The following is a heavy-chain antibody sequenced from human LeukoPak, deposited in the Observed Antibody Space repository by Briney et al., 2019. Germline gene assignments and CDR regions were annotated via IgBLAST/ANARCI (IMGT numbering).Heavy chain of an antibody. Sequence: GGSLRLSCAASGFTFSSYAMSWVRQAPGKGLEWVSAISASGGSTNYADSVKGRFTISRDNSKNTLYLQMNSLRADDTAVYYCAKAQRPYYYDSSGYSYALDIWGQGTMVTVSS. J-gene: IGHJ3*02. D-gene: IGHD3-22*01. CDR1: GFTFSSYA. CDR2: ISASGGST. CDR3: AKAQRPYYYDSSGYSYALDI. V-gene: IGHV3-23*01.